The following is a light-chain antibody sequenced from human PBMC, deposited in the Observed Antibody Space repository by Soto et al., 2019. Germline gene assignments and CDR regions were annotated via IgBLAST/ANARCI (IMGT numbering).Light chain of an antibody. V-gene: IGKV3-15*01. CDR1: QSVRNN. Sequence: ELVMTQSPDTLSVSPGERATLLCRASQSVRNNLAWYQQKPGQAPRLLIYGVSTRATGVPARFSGSGSGTDFTLTISSLQPEDFAVYYCQQYGSSFGQGTKLEIK. CDR3: QQYGSS. CDR2: GVS. J-gene: IGKJ2*01.